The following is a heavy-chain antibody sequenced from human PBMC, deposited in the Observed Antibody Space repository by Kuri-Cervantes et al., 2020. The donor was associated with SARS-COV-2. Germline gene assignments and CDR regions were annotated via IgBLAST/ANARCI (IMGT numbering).Heavy chain of an antibody. CDR3: AKVPQGGSLDGMDV. Sequence: GESLKISCAASGFTFSSYAMHWVRQAPGKGLEWVAVISYDGSNKYYADSVKGRFTISRDNSKNTLYLQMNSLRAEDTAVYYCAKVPQGGSLDGMDVWGQGTTVTVSS. CDR1: GFTFSSYA. CDR2: ISYDGSNK. V-gene: IGHV3-30-3*01. D-gene: IGHD1-26*01. J-gene: IGHJ6*02.